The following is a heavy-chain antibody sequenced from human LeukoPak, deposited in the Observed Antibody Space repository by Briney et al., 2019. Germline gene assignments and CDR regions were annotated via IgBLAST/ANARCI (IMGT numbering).Heavy chain of an antibody. J-gene: IGHJ3*02. V-gene: IGHV4-34*01. D-gene: IGHD3-10*01. CDR3: ARGPPKRAYYGSRGDAFDI. CDR2: INHSGST. Sequence: SETLSLTCAVYGGSFSGYYWSWIRQPPGKGLEWFGEINHSGSTNYNPSLKSRVTISVDTSKNQFSLKLSSVTAADTAVYYCARGPPKRAYYGSRGDAFDIWGQGTMVTVSS. CDR1: GGSFSGYY.